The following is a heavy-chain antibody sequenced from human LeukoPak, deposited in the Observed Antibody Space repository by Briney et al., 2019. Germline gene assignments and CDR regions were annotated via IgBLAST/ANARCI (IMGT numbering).Heavy chain of an antibody. CDR3: ARLGYSSGWSSYYYYYGIDV. Sequence: SQTLSLTCAISGDSVSSNSAAWNWIRQSPSRGLEWLGRTYYRSKWYNDYAVSVKSRITINPDTSKNQFSLQLNSVTPEDTAVYYCARLGYSSGWSSYYYYYGIDVWGQGTTVTVSS. J-gene: IGHJ6*02. CDR1: GDSVSSNSAA. V-gene: IGHV6-1*01. D-gene: IGHD6-19*01. CDR2: TYYRSKWYN.